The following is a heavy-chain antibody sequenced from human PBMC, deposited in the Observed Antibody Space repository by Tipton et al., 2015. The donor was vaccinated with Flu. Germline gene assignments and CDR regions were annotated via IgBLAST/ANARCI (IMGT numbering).Heavy chain of an antibody. V-gene: IGHV4-39*07. D-gene: IGHD1-26*01. CDR1: GGSISSSSYH. Sequence: PGLVKPSETLSLTCTVSGGSISSSSYHWGWIRQPPGMGLEWIGSVHYSGSTYQNPSLESRVTISVDTSKNQFSLKLSSVTAADTAVYFCAREGRNSGGLDYWGQGTLVTVSS. J-gene: IGHJ4*02. CDR2: VHYSGST. CDR3: AREGRNSGGLDY.